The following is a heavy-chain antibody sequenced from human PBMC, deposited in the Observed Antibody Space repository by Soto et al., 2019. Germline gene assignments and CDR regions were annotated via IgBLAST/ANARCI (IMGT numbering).Heavy chain of an antibody. J-gene: IGHJ6*02. V-gene: IGHV1-18*01. CDR2: ISAYKGNR. CDR1: GYTFTSYG. D-gene: IGHD5-18*01. Sequence: ASVKVSCKASGYTFTSYGISWVRQAPGQGLEWMGWISAYKGNRNYAQKLQGRVTMTTDTSTSTAYMALRSLRSDDTAVYYCARQVDTAMVYYYYYGMDVWGQGTTVTVSS. CDR3: ARQVDTAMVYYYYYGMDV.